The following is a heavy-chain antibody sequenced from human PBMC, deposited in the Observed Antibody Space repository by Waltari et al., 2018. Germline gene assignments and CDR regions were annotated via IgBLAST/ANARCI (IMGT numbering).Heavy chain of an antibody. D-gene: IGHD6-19*01. J-gene: IGHJ3*02. Sequence: EVQLVQSGAEVKKPGATVKISCKASGYTFTDYYMHWVQQAPGKGLEWMGRVDPEDGETIYAEKCQGRVTITRDTSASTAYMELSSLRSEDTAVYYCARKWLVLGDAFDIWGQGTMVTVSS. CDR3: ARKWLVLGDAFDI. V-gene: IGHV1-69-2*01. CDR1: GYTFTDYY. CDR2: VDPEDGET.